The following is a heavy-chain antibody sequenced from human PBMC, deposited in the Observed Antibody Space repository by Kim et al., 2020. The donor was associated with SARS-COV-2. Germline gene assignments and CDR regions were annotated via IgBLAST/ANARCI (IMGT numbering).Heavy chain of an antibody. D-gene: IGHD3-22*01. J-gene: IGHJ4*01. CDR3: SHDSESSYTFHF. V-gene: IGHV3-15*01. Sequence: DYAASVKGRYTIPRDNSKNTQYLQMNSLKTEDTAIYYCSHDSESSYTFHFWGQGTLVTVSS.